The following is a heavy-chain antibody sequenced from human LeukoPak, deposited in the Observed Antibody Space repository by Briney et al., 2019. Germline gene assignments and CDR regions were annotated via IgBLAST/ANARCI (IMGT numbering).Heavy chain of an antibody. CDR1: GYTFTSYG. CDR3: ARAPPRRVKRYQNWFDP. D-gene: IGHD6-13*01. V-gene: IGHV1-18*01. CDR2: ISAYNGNT. J-gene: IGHJ5*02. Sequence: ASVKVSCKASGYTFTSYGISWVRQAPGQGLEWMGWISAYNGNTNYAQKLQGRVTMTTDTSTSTAYMELRSLRSDDTAVYYCARAPPRRVKRYQNWFDPWGQGTLVTVSS.